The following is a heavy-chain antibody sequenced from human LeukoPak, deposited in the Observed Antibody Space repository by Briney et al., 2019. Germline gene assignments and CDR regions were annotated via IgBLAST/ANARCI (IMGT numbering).Heavy chain of an antibody. D-gene: IGHD6-13*01. CDR1: GYIFTSYW. V-gene: IGHV5-51*01. CDR2: IYPGDSDT. CDR3: ARQPSSSWPYFDY. Sequence: GESLKISCKGSGYIFTSYWIGWVRQMPGKGLEWMGIIYPGDSDTRYSPSFQGQVTISADKSISTAYLQWSSLKASDTAMYYCARQPSSSWPYFDYWGQGTLVTVSS. J-gene: IGHJ4*02.